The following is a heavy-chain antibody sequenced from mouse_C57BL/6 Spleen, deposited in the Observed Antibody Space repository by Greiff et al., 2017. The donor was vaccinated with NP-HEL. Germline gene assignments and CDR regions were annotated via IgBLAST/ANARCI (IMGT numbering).Heavy chain of an antibody. CDR2: ILPGSGST. Sequence: QVQLQQSGAELMKPGASVKLSCTATGYTFTGYWIEWVKQRPGHGLEWIGEILPGSGSTNYNEKFKGKATFTADTSSNTAYMQLSSRTTEDSAIYYCARWERYTTVVAFDCWGQGTTLTVSS. V-gene: IGHV1-9*01. CDR1: GYTFTGYW. CDR3: ARWERYTTVVAFDC. D-gene: IGHD1-1*01. J-gene: IGHJ2*01.